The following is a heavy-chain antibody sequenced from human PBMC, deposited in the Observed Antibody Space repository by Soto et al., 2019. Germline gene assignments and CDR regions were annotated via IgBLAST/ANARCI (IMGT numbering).Heavy chain of an antibody. CDR3: TTPYYDFWSGYSYYYMDV. CDR1: GFTFSNAW. Sequence: PGGSLRLSCAASGFTFSNAWMSWVRQAPGKGLEWVGRIKSKTDGGTTDYAAPVKGRFTISRDDSKNTLYLQMNSLKTEDTAVYYCTTPYYDFWSGYSYYYMDVWGKGTTVTVSS. CDR2: IKSKTDGGTT. J-gene: IGHJ6*03. V-gene: IGHV3-15*01. D-gene: IGHD3-3*01.